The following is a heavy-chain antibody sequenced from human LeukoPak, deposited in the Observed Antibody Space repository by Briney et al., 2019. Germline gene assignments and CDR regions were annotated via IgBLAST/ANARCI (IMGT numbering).Heavy chain of an antibody. CDR3: AKDRHSLGAAAGSFDY. J-gene: IGHJ4*02. CDR1: GFAFGSEA. Sequence: GGSLRLSCAVSGFAFGSEAMSWVRQSPARGLEWVASISPGGGTTYYADYVKGRFTISRDNSKNTLYLQMNSLRAEDTAVYYCAKDRHSLGAAAGSFDYWGQGTLVTVSS. V-gene: IGHV3-23*01. CDR2: ISPGGGTT. D-gene: IGHD6-13*01.